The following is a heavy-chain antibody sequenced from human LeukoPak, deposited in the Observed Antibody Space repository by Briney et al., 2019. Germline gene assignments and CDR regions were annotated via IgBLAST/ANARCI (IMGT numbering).Heavy chain of an antibody. D-gene: IGHD4-17*01. CDR1: GGSISSHY. CDR2: IYYSGST. Sequence: PSETLSLTCTVSGGSISSHYWSWIRQPPGKGLEWIGYIYYSGSTNYNPPLKSRVTISVDTSKNQFSLKLSSVTAADTAVYYCARVGVYGDYGCWGQGTLVTVSS. J-gene: IGHJ4*02. V-gene: IGHV4-59*11. CDR3: ARVGVYGDYGC.